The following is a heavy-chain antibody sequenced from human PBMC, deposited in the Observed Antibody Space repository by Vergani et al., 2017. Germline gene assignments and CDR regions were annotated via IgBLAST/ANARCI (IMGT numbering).Heavy chain of an antibody. CDR3: ARGVLNPNYYDIAYYFDY. D-gene: IGHD3-9*01. Sequence: QVQLQESGPGLVKPSETLSLTCTVSGGSISSYYWSWIRQHPGKGLEWIGYIYYSGSTYYNPSLKSRITISVDTSKNQFSLKLSSVTAADTAVYYCARGVLNPNYYDIAYYFDYWGQGTLVTVSS. CDR1: GGSISSYY. J-gene: IGHJ4*02. V-gene: IGHV4-59*06. CDR2: IYYSGST.